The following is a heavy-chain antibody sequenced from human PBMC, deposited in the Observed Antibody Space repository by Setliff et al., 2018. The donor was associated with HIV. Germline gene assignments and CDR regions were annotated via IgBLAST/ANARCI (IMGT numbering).Heavy chain of an antibody. CDR3: ARGKLRYFDGYYYYYGMDV. J-gene: IGHJ6*02. Sequence: PSETLSLTCTVSGASIRSGDYYWSWIRQPPGKGLEWIGYIYYSGSTYYNPSLKSRITISVDTSKNQFSLNLDSVTAADTAVYYCARGKLRYFDGYYYYYGMDVWGQGTTVTVSS. CDR2: IYYSGST. D-gene: IGHD3-9*01. CDR1: GASIRSGDYY. V-gene: IGHV4-30-4*08.